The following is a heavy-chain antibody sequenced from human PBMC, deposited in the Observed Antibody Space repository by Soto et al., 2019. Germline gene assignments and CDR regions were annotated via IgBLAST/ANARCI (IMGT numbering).Heavy chain of an antibody. Sequence: SETLSLTCTVSGGSISSYYWSWIRQPPGKGLEWIGYIYYSGSTNYNPSLKSRVTILVDTSKNQFSLKLSSVTAADTAVYYCARGVRRDGYIIDYWGQGTLVTVSS. V-gene: IGHV4-59*01. CDR2: IYYSGST. D-gene: IGHD5-12*01. CDR3: ARGVRRDGYIIDY. J-gene: IGHJ4*02. CDR1: GGSISSYY.